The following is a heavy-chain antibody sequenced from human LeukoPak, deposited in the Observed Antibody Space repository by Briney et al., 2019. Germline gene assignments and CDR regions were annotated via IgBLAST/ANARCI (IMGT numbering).Heavy chain of an antibody. J-gene: IGHJ6*02. V-gene: IGHV4-30-4*01. CDR3: ARIPVYSSSWYSYYYYGMDV. D-gene: IGHD6-13*01. CDR1: GGSISSGDYY. Sequence: SETLSLTCTVSGGSISSGDYYWSWIRQPPGKGLEWIGYIYYSGSTYYNPSLKSRVTISVDTSKNQFSLKLSSVTAADTAVYYCARIPVYSSSWYSYYYYGMDVWGQGTTVTVSS. CDR2: IYYSGST.